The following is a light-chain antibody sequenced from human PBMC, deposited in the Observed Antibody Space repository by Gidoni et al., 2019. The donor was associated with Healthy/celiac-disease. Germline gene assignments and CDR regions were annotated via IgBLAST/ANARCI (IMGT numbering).Light chain of an antibody. CDR2: EGS. CDR3: CSYAGSRRV. Sequence: QSALTQPASVSGSPGPSITISCPGTSSDVGSYNLVSWYQQHPGKAPKLMIYEGSKRPSGVSNRFSGSKSGNTASLTISGLQAEDEADYYCCSYAGSRRVFGGGTKLTVL. J-gene: IGLJ2*01. V-gene: IGLV2-23*01. CDR1: SSDVGSYNL.